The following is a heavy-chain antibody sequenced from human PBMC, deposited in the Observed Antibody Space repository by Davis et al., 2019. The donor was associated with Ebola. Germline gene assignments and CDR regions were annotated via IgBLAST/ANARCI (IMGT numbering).Heavy chain of an antibody. CDR2: IIPMYGTA. CDR3: ARRPGLHDGFDI. D-gene: IGHD3/OR15-3a*01. V-gene: IGHV1-69*06. J-gene: IGHJ3*02. CDR1: GYTFTNCA. Sequence: SVKVSCKASGYTFTNCAFSWVRQAPGQGLECMGEIIPMYGTATYTQRFQGRVTFTADRSTSTAYMELSSLISEDTAVYFCARRPGLHDGFDIWGQGTVITVSA.